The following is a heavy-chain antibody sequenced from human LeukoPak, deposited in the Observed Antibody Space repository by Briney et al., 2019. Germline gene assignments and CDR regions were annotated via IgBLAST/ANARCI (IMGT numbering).Heavy chain of an antibody. CDR1: GYTFTGYY. CDR3: ETRLYCSGGSCYIPNSYYFDY. V-gene: IGHV1-2*02. CDR2: INPNSGGT. Sequence: GASVKVSCKASGYTFTGYYMHWVRQAPGQGLEWMGWINPNSGGTNYPQKFQGRVTMTRDTSISTAYMELSTLRSDDTAVYYCETRLYCSGGSCYIPNSYYFDYWGQGTLVTVSS. D-gene: IGHD2-15*01. J-gene: IGHJ4*02.